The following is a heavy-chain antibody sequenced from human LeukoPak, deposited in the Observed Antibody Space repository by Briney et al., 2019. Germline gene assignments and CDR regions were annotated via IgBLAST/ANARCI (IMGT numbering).Heavy chain of an antibody. Sequence: SVKVSCKASGGTFSSYAISWVRQAPGQGFEWMGGIIPIFGTANYAQKFQGRVTITRNTSISTAYMELSSLRSEDTAVYYCARGSSSSSEWFDPWGQGTLVTVSS. CDR3: ARGSSSSSEWFDP. J-gene: IGHJ5*02. V-gene: IGHV1-69*05. D-gene: IGHD6-6*01. CDR2: IIPIFGTA. CDR1: GGTFSSYA.